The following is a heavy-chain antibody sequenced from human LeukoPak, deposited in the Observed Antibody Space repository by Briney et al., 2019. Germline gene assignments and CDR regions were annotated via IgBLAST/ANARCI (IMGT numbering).Heavy chain of an antibody. CDR2: MNPNSGNT. CDR3: ARGDYGDYFDAFDI. D-gene: IGHD4-17*01. CDR1: GYTFTSYD. Sequence: ASVKVSCKASGYTFTSYDINWVRQATGQGLEWMGWMNPNSGNTGYAQKFQGRVTMTRNTSISTAYMELSSLRSGDTAVYYCARGDYGDYFDAFDIWGQGTMVTVSS. V-gene: IGHV1-8*01. J-gene: IGHJ3*02.